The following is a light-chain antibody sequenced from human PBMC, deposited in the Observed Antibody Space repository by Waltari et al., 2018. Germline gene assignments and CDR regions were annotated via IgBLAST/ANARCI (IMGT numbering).Light chain of an antibody. V-gene: IGLV1-44*01. CDR2: GVI. Sequence: QSVLTQPPSASGTPGPRVTISCSGSRSTIRVSTANWYQQFPGTAPKLLIYGVIQRPSGVPDRFSGSKSGTSASLAISGLQSEDEADYFCAAWDRSLRIVVFGGGTKLTVL. J-gene: IGLJ2*01. CDR1: RSTIRVST. CDR3: AAWDRSLRIVV.